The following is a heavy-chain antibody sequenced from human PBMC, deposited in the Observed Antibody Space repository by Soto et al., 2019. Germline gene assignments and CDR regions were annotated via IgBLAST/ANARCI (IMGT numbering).Heavy chain of an antibody. J-gene: IGHJ4*02. CDR3: AKAREIRHSDWLLNDY. CDR1: GFTFSSYG. Sequence: PGGSLRLSCAASGFTFSSYGMHWVRQAPGKGLEWVAVISYDGSNKYYADSVKGRFTISRDNSKNTLYLQMNSLRAEDTAVYYCAKAREIRHSDWLLNDYWGQGT. CDR2: ISYDGSNK. D-gene: IGHD3-9*01. V-gene: IGHV3-30*18.